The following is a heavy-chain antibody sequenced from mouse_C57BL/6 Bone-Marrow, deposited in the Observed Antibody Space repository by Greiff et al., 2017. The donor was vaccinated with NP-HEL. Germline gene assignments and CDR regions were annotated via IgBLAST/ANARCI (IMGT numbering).Heavy chain of an antibody. J-gene: IGHJ4*01. D-gene: IGHD1-1*01. CDR2: INPNNGGT. Sequence: EVQLQQSGPELVKPGASVKIPCKASGYTFTDYNMDWVKQSHGKSLEWIGDINPNNGGTIYNQKFKGKATLTVDKSSSTAYMELRSLTSEDTAVYYCARSGAAHYYGSRNYAMDYWGQGTSVTVSS. CDR3: ARSGAAHYYGSRNYAMDY. CDR1: GYTFTDYN. V-gene: IGHV1-18*01.